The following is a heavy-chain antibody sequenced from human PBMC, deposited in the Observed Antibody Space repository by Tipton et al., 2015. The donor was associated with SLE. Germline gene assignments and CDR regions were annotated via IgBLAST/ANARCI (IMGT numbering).Heavy chain of an antibody. Sequence: TLSLTCTVSGGSISSHYWSWIRQHPGKGLEWIGYISHTGGTHYNPSLRSRVTISLDTSKNQFSLNLNSVTAADTAVYYCARDEPDGDSSGTPGDYWGQGTLVTVSS. CDR2: ISHTGGT. V-gene: IGHV4-59*11. CDR3: ARDEPDGDSSGTPGDY. J-gene: IGHJ4*02. D-gene: IGHD3-22*01. CDR1: GGSISSHY.